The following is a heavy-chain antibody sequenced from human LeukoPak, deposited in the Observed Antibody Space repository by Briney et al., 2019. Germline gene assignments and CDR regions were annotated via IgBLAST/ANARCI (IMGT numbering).Heavy chain of an antibody. D-gene: IGHD3-10*01. J-gene: IGHJ4*02. CDR1: GFTISSYA. CDR3: ARSGYYYGSGDY. CDR2: ISYDGGNK. Sequence: PGGTLRLTCAVSGFTISSYAMHWVRQPQGKGLEWVAVISYDGGNKYYADSVKGRFTISRDNSKNTLYLQMNTLRAEQTAVYYCARSGYYYGSGDYWGKGTLVTVSS. V-gene: IGHV3-30*03.